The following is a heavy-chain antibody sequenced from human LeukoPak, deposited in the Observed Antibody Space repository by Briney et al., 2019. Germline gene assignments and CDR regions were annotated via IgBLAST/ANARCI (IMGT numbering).Heavy chain of an antibody. D-gene: IGHD6-13*01. Sequence: GGSLRLSCVASGFTFSNYVMYWVRQAPGKGLEWVSAISGRDGRTYYTDSVKGRFTISRDNSKNTLYLQMNSLRAEDTAVYYCCTSPSFGSSWYQFNYWGQGALVIVSS. CDR3: CTSPSFGSSWYQFNY. V-gene: IGHV3-23*01. CDR1: GFTFSNYV. CDR2: ISGRDGRT. J-gene: IGHJ4*02.